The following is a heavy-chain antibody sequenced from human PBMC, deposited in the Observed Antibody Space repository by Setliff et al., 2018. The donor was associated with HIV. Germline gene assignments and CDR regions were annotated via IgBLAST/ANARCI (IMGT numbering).Heavy chain of an antibody. Sequence: ASVMVSCKASGYTFTSYGISWVRQAPGQGLEWVGWISAYNGDTKYAQKVQGRVTLTTDTSSSTVYMELRSLRSDDTAVYYCARDAWVEFLEWTFYGMDVWGQGTTVTVSS. CDR2: ISAYNGDT. CDR3: ARDAWVEFLEWTFYGMDV. V-gene: IGHV1-18*01. CDR1: GYTFTSYG. J-gene: IGHJ6*02. D-gene: IGHD3-3*02.